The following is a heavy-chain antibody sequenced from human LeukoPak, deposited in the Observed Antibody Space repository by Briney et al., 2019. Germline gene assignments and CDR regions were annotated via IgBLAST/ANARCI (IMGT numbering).Heavy chain of an antibody. V-gene: IGHV1-46*01. CDR1: GYTFTSYN. D-gene: IGHD5-18*01. CDR3: ARGGVRTGIQLWEFGY. Sequence: ASVKVSCKASGYTFTSYNMHWVRQTPGQGLEWMGIINPSGGSTSYAQKFQGRVTMTRDTSTSTVYMELSSLRSEDTAVYYCARGGVRTGIQLWEFGYWGQGTLVTVSS. J-gene: IGHJ4*02. CDR2: INPSGGST.